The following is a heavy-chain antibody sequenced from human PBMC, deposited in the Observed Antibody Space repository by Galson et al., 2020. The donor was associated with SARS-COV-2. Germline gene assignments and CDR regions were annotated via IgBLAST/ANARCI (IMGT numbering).Heavy chain of an antibody. V-gene: IGHV1-18*01. CDR2: ISAYNGNT. CDR3: ARDTHYDILTGYFPLDY. D-gene: IGHD3-9*01. Sequence: ASVKVSCKASGYTFKSYGISWVRQAPGQGLEWMGWISAYNGNTNYAQKLQGRVTMTTDTSTSTAYMELRSLRSDDTAVYYCARDTHYDILTGYFPLDYWGQGTLVTVSS. J-gene: IGHJ4*02. CDR1: GYTFKSYG.